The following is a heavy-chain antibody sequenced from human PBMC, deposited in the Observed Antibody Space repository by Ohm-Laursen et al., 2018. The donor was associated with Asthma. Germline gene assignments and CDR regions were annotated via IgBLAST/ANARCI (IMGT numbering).Heavy chain of an antibody. Sequence: SSLRLSCAASGFTFRSYAMHWVRQAPGKGLEWVAVIWYDGSNKYYADSVKGRFTISRDNSKNTLYLQMNSLGAEDTAVYYCARTLNGDYDPFDYWGQGTLVTVSS. CDR1: GFTFRSYA. CDR3: ARTLNGDYDPFDY. D-gene: IGHD4-17*01. V-gene: IGHV3-30*04. CDR2: IWYDGSNK. J-gene: IGHJ4*02.